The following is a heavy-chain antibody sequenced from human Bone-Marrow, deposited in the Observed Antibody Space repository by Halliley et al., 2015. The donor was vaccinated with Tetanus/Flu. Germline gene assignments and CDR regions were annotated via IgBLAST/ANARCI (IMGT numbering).Heavy chain of an antibody. CDR3: AQGGYNYGPPELYFNS. Sequence: SLRLSCAASGFTFGDFGMHWVRQTPARGLEWMALISHDGSNQYYVVSVKGRFTISRDNSKNTLFLQMNSLKTEDTGVYYCAQGGYNYGPPELYFNSWGRGTLVAVSS. CDR2: ISHDGSNQ. V-gene: IGHV3-30*03. CDR1: GFTFGDFG. J-gene: IGHJ4*02. D-gene: IGHD5-18*01.